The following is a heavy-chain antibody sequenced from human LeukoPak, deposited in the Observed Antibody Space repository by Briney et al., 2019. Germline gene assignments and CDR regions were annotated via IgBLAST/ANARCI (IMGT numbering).Heavy chain of an antibody. V-gene: IGHV3-23*01. Sequence: GGSLRLSCAASGFTFSSYAMSWVRQAPGKGLEWVSAISGSGGSTYYADSVKGRFTISRDNSKNTLYLQMNSLRADDTAVYYCAKDPDSSGWYPGPNYWGQGTLVTVSS. D-gene: IGHD6-19*01. CDR1: GFTFSSYA. J-gene: IGHJ4*02. CDR2: ISGSGGST. CDR3: AKDPDSSGWYPGPNY.